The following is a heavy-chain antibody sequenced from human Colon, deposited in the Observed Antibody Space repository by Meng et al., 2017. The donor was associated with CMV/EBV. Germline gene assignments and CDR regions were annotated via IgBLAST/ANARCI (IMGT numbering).Heavy chain of an antibody. CDR3: ATQGVVPAAIGHFDY. CDR1: GYTLTELS. Sequence: ASVKVSCKVSGYTLTELSMHWVRQAPGKGLEWMGGFDPEDGETIYAQKFQGRVTMTEDTSTDTAYMELSSLRSEDTAVYYCATQGVVPAAIGHFDYWGQGTLVTVSS. J-gene: IGHJ4*02. V-gene: IGHV1-24*01. D-gene: IGHD2-2*02. CDR2: FDPEDGET.